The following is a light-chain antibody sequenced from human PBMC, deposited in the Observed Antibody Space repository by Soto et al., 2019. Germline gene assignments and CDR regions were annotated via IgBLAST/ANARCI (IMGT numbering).Light chain of an antibody. CDR1: QSVNNY. Sequence: EIVLTQSPATLSLSPGERATLSCRASQSVNNYLAWYQQKPGQAPRLLIYGASNRATGIPDRFSGSGSGTDFTLTISRLEPEDFALFYCQYHGSSPITFGQGTRLEIK. CDR2: GAS. CDR3: QYHGSSPIT. V-gene: IGKV3-20*01. J-gene: IGKJ5*01.